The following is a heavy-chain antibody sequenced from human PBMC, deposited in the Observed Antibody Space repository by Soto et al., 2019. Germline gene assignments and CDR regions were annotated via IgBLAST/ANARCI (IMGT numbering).Heavy chain of an antibody. Sequence: QVQLQESGPGLVKPSQTLSLTCTVSGDSISSGGYFWTWIRQHPGKGLEWIGNTYNSEITSYHPSLKSRVIILVDTSKHHFSRKLSSVTAADTAVYYCARGAYSGDVAMDYWGQGTLVTVSS. CDR1: GDSISSGGYF. V-gene: IGHV4-31*03. CDR2: TYNSEIT. D-gene: IGHD5-12*01. CDR3: ARGAYSGDVAMDY. J-gene: IGHJ4*02.